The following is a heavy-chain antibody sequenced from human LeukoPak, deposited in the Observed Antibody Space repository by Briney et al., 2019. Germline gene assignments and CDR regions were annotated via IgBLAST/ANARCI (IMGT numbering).Heavy chain of an antibody. CDR2: IKQDGSEK. V-gene: IGHV3-7*01. J-gene: IGHJ4*02. D-gene: IGHD3-10*01. Sequence: GGSLRLSCVASGFTFSSYWMSWVRQAPGKGLEWVANIKQDGSEKYYVDSVKGRFTISRDNAKNSLYLQMNSLRAEDTAVYYCARDNLYYYGSGSFLDYWGQGTLVTVSS. CDR3: ARDNLYYYGSGSFLDY. CDR1: GFTFSSYW.